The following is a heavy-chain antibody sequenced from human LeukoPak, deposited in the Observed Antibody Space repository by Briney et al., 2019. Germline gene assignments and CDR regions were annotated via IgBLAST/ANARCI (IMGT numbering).Heavy chain of an antibody. CDR3: ARGGGWLTY. V-gene: IGHV4-61*02. CDR2: VYTSGST. CDR1: GGSISSASYY. D-gene: IGHD5-24*01. Sequence: SETLSLTCTVSGGSISSASYYWSWIRQPAGKRLEWIGRVYTSGSTNYNPYNPSLKSRVTISIGTSKNQISLKLTSVTAADTAVYYCARGGGWLTYWGQGTLVTVSS. J-gene: IGHJ4*02.